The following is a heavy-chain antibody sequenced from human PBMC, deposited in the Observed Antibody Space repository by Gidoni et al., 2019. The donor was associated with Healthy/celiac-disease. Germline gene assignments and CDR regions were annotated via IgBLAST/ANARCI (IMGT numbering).Heavy chain of an antibody. V-gene: IGHV1-3*01. D-gene: IGHD3-10*01. CDR1: GYSFTSYA. CDR2: INAGNGNT. Sequence: QVQLVQSGAAVKKPGASAKVSCKASGYSFTSYAMHWVRQAPGQRLEWMGWINAGNGNTKYSQKFQGRVTITRDTSASTAYMELSSLRSEDTAVYYCARGRVNLELLPYWGQGTLVTVSS. J-gene: IGHJ4*02. CDR3: ARGRVNLELLPY.